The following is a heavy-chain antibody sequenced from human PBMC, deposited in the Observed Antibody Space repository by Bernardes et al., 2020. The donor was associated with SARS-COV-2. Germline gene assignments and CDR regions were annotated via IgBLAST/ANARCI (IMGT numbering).Heavy chain of an antibody. CDR3: ATVVGYSYGGGWFDP. Sequence: ASVKVSCKASGYTFTSYVISWVRQAPGQGLEWMGWISADNGNTNYAQKFQGRVTMTTDTSTSTAYMELRSLRSDDTAVYYCATVVGYSYGGGWFDPWGQGTLVTVSS. D-gene: IGHD5-18*01. V-gene: IGHV1-18*01. CDR2: ISADNGNT. CDR1: GYTFTSYV. J-gene: IGHJ5*02.